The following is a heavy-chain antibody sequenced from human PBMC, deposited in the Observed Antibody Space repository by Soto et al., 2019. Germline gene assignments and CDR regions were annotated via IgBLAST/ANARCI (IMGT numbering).Heavy chain of an antibody. J-gene: IGHJ4*02. Sequence: ASVKVSCKASGYTFTGYYMHWVRQAPGQRLEWMGWINGSNGDTKYAQKFQGRVTITRDTSASAAYMELRSLKSEDTAIYYCARGPISAPRDYWGQGTLVTV. V-gene: IGHV1-3*01. CDR2: INGSNGDT. CDR3: ARGPISAPRDY. CDR1: GYTFTGYY. D-gene: IGHD2-21*01.